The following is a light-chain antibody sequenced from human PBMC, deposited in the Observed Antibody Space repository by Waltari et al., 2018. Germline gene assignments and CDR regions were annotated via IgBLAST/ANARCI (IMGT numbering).Light chain of an antibody. CDR2: DAS. J-gene: IGKJ4*01. V-gene: IGKV1-33*01. CDR1: QDIRNY. CDR3: QQYDSLPLT. Sequence: DIQMTQSPSSLSASVGDRVTITCQASQDIRNYVNWYRQKPGDAPKLLIYDASNLETGVPSRFSGGGSGTHFAFTISSLQPEDIATYFCQQYDSLPLTFGGGTKVEI.